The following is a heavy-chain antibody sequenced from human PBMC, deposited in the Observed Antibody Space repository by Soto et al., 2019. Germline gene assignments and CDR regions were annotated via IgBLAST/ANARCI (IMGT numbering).Heavy chain of an antibody. CDR3: ATGLRYFDWSRTGVDY. V-gene: IGHV1-69*13. CDR2: IIPIFGTA. D-gene: IGHD3-9*01. CDR1: GGTFSSYA. J-gene: IGHJ4*02. Sequence: SVKVSCKASGGTFSSYAISWVRQAPGQGLEWMGGIIPIFGTANYAQKFQGRVTITADESTSTAYMELSSLRSEDTAVYYCATGLRYFDWSRTGVDYWGQGTLVTVSS.